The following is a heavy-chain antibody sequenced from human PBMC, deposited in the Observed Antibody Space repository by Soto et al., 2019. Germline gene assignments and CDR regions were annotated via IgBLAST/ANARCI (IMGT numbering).Heavy chain of an antibody. CDR2: INAGNGNT. D-gene: IGHD2-2*01. Sequence: ASVKVSCKASGYTFTNYAVHWVRQAPGQRLERMGWINAGNGNTRFSQNLQGRVTITRDTSARTVYMELSSPRSEDTAVYYCARGHLAVVPVASWFYYMDVWGKGTTVTVSS. CDR1: GYTFTNYA. J-gene: IGHJ6*03. CDR3: ARGHLAVVPVASWFYYMDV. V-gene: IGHV1-3*01.